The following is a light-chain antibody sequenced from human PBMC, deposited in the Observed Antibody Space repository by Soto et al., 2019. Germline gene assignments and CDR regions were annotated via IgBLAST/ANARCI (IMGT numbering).Light chain of an antibody. V-gene: IGKV3-11*01. Sequence: EIVLTQSPATLSLSPGERATLSCRASQSFSNFLAWYQQKPGQAPRLLIYDTSNRATGIPARFSGSGSGTDFTLTISSLEPEDFAVYYCQQRSNWLFTFGQGTKLEIK. CDR2: DTS. CDR1: QSFSNF. J-gene: IGKJ2*01. CDR3: QQRSNWLFT.